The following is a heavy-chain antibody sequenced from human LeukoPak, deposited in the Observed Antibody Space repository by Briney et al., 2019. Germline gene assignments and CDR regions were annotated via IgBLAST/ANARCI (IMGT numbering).Heavy chain of an antibody. Sequence: SETLSLTCTVSGGSISSYYWSWIRQPPGKGLEWIGYIYYSGSTNYNPSLKSRVTLSVDTSKNQFSLKLSSVTAADTAVYYCARAPGSGQDYWGQGTLVTVSS. CDR3: ARAPGSGQDY. CDR2: IYYSGST. J-gene: IGHJ4*02. CDR1: GGSISSYY. D-gene: IGHD6-19*01. V-gene: IGHV4-59*01.